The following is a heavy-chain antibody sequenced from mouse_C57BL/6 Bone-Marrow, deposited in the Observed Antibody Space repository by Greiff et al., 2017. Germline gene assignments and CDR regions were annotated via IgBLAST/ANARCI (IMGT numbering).Heavy chain of an antibody. V-gene: IGHV5-4*01. D-gene: IGHD1-1*01. CDR3: AREDYGSSLWWYFDV. CDR2: ISDGGSYT. CDR1: GFTFSSYA. J-gene: IGHJ1*03. Sequence: EVMLVESGGGLVKPGGSLKLSCAASGFTFSSYAMSWVRQTPEKRLEWVATISDGGSYTYYPDNVKGRFTISRDNAKNNLYLQMSHLKSEDTAMYYCAREDYGSSLWWYFDVWGTGTTVTVSS.